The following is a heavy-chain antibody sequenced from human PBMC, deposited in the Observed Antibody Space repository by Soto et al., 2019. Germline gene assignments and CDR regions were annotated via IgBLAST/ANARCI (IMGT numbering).Heavy chain of an antibody. D-gene: IGHD6-19*01. Sequence: SETLSLTCSVSGGSINSGDYYWSWIRQSPGKGLEWLGYIYYSGSTYYNPSLKSRSTISLDKSKSQFFLEVVSVTAADTAVYYCTREQSDDNYFDPWGQGTLVTVSS. J-gene: IGHJ5*02. V-gene: IGHV4-30-4*01. CDR3: TREQSDDNYFDP. CDR1: GGSINSGDYY. CDR2: IYYSGST.